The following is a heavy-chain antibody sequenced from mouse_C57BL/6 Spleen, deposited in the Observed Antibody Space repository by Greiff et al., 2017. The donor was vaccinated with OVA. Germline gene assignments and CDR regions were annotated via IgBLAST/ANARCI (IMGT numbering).Heavy chain of an antibody. CDR3: ARSGYDYDENFFDY. V-gene: IGHV1-55*01. Sequence: QVQLQQPGAELVKPGASVKMSCKASGYTFTSYWITWVKQRPGQGLEWIGDIYPGSGSTNYNEKFKSKATLTVDTSSSTAYMQLSSLTSEDSAVYYCARSGYDYDENFFDYWGQGTTLTVSS. CDR1: GYTFTSYW. CDR2: IYPGSGST. D-gene: IGHD2-4*01. J-gene: IGHJ2*01.